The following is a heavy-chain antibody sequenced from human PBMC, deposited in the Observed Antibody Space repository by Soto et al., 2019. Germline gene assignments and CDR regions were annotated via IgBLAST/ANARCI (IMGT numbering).Heavy chain of an antibody. Sequence: ASVKVSCKASGYIFASYAISWLRQAPGQGLEWMGWISAYNGNTNYAQKLQGRVTMTTDTSTSTAYMELRSLRSDDTAVYYCARDSPPADYWGQGTLVTVSS. CDR1: GYIFASYA. V-gene: IGHV1-18*01. J-gene: IGHJ4*02. CDR2: ISAYNGNT. CDR3: ARDSPPADY.